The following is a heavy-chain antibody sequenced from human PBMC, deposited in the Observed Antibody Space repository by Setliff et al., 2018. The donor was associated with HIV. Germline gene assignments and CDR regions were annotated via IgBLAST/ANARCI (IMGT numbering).Heavy chain of an antibody. CDR1: GYSISSGYY. Sequence: PSETLSLTCAVSGYSISSGYYWGWIRQPPGRGLELIGNIYHSGGTHYNPSLRSRFTISVDTSKNHFSLKLSSVTGADTAVFYCARVPFTTGFDYWGQGILVTVSS. D-gene: IGHD3-3*01. J-gene: IGHJ4*02. CDR2: IYHSGGT. CDR3: ARVPFTTGFDY. V-gene: IGHV4-38-2*01.